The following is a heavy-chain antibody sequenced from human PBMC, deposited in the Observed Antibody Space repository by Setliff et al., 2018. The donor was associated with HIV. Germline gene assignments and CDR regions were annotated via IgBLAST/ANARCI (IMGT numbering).Heavy chain of an antibody. V-gene: IGHV1-46*01. D-gene: IGHD6-6*01. J-gene: IGHJ1*01. Sequence: ASVKVSCKASGYTFTSYYMHWVRQAPGQGLEWMGIINPSSGSTTYAQKFQGRVTMTRGTSTSTVYMELSSLRSEDTAVYYCASDPAPSSSASYFQHWGQGTPVTVS. CDR2: INPSSGST. CDR1: GYTFTSYY. CDR3: ASDPAPSSSASYFQH.